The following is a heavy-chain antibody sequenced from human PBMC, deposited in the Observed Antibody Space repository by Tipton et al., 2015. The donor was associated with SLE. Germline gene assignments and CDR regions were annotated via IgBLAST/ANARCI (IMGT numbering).Heavy chain of an antibody. J-gene: IGHJ4*02. Sequence: TLSLTCTVSGGSVSSSSKYWAWIRQPPGKGLEWIGSIYYTGTTTYYNSFLKSRVTISVDTSRNQFSLRLSSVTAADTAVYYCARHLSFPGTDYWGQGTLVTVSS. D-gene: IGHD3-16*02. CDR2: IYYTGTTT. V-gene: IGHV4-39*07. CDR3: ARHLSFPGTDY. CDR1: GGSVSSSSKY.